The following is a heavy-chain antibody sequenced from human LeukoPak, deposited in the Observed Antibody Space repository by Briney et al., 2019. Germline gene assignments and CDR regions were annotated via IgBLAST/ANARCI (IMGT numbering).Heavy chain of an antibody. V-gene: IGHV3-23*01. J-gene: IGHJ4*02. D-gene: IGHD4-11*01. Sequence: GGSLRLSCAASGFTFSAYAMSWVRQAPGKGLEWVSGLTGSGGSTYYADSVMGRFTISRDNSKNTLYLQMNSLRAEDTAIYFCAKDKTSNYPTYYFDYWGQGTLVTVSS. CDR1: GFTFSAYA. CDR3: AKDKTSNYPTYYFDY. CDR2: LTGSGGST.